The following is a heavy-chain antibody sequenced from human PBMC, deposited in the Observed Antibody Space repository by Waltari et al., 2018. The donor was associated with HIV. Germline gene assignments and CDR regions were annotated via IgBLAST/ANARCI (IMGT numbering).Heavy chain of an antibody. V-gene: IGHV1-24*01. CDR3: ATAQICSTSSCYDY. J-gene: IGHJ4*02. Sequence: QVQLVPSGAEVKKPGASVKVSCQVSGYTPTYLHMHWVRHAPGKGLEWMGGFDPEDAETIYAQKFQGRVTMTEDTSTDTAYMELSSLRSEDTALYYCATAQICSTSSCYDYWGQGTLVTVSS. D-gene: IGHD2-2*01. CDR2: FDPEDAET. CDR1: GYTPTYLH.